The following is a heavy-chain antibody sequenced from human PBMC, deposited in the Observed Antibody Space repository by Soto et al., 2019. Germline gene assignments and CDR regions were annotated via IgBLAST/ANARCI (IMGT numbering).Heavy chain of an antibody. CDR2: ISSSSSYT. J-gene: IGHJ3*02. D-gene: IGHD6-19*01. Sequence: GWSLRLSCASSVFTFIDYYMSWIRQAPGKGLEWVSYISSSSSYTNYADSVKGRFTISRDNAKNSLYLQMNSLRAEDTAVYYCARASSGRAFDIWGQGTMVTVSS. CDR1: VFTFIDYY. V-gene: IGHV3-11*06. CDR3: ARASSGRAFDI.